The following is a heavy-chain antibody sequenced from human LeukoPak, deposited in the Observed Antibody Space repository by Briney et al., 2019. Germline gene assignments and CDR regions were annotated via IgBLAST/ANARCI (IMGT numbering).Heavy chain of an antibody. CDR2: IITILGIA. CDR3: ASGYYDFWSGYHRRYYYGMDV. Sequence: SVKVSCKASVGTFSSYAISWVRHAPGQGLEWMGRIITILGIANYAQTFQGRVTITADKSTSTAYMELSSLRSEDTAVYYCASGYYDFWSGYHRRYYYGMDVWGQGTTVTVSS. D-gene: IGHD3-3*01. V-gene: IGHV1-69*04. CDR1: VGTFSSYA. J-gene: IGHJ6*02.